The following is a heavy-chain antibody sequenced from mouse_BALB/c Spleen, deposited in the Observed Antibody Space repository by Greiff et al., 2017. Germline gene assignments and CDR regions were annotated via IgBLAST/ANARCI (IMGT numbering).Heavy chain of an antibody. D-gene: IGHD1-1*01. CDR2: ISDGGSYT. Sequence: EVQLMESGGGLVKPGGSLKLSCAASGFTFSDYYMYWVRQTPEKRLEWVATISDGGSYTYYPDSVKGRFTISRDNAKNNLYLQMSSLKSEDTAMYYCARGGYYGSSYEDYWGQGTTLTVAS. V-gene: IGHV5-4*02. J-gene: IGHJ2*01. CDR3: ARGGYYGSSYEDY. CDR1: GFTFSDYY.